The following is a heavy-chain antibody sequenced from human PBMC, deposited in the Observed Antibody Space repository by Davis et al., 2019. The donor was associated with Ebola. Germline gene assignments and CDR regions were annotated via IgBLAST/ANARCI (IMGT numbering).Heavy chain of an antibody. V-gene: IGHV3-21*01. Sequence: GESLKIPCAASGFTFSSYSMNWVRQAPGKGLEWVSSISSSSSYIYYAHPVKGRFTISRDNAKNSLYLQMTSLRAADPAVYCSGGSCYSGEHFQHWGQGTLVTVSS. CDR2: ISSSSSYI. CDR3: GGSCYSGEHFQH. CDR1: GFTFSSYS. D-gene: IGHD2-15*01. J-gene: IGHJ1*01.